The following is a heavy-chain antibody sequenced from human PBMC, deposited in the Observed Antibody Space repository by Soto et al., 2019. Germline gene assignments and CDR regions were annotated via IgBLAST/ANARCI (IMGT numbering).Heavy chain of an antibody. CDR2: ISGSGGST. D-gene: IGHD1-1*01. J-gene: IGHJ4*02. CDR1: GFTFSSYA. CDR3: AKRATGTYSDY. V-gene: IGHV3-23*01. Sequence: EVQLLESGGGLVQPGGSLRLSCAASGFTFSSYAMNWVRQAPGKGLEWVSVISGSGGSTYYADSVKGRFTISRDNSKNALYLQMNSLIFEDTAVYYCAKRATGTYSDYWCQGTLGSVSS.